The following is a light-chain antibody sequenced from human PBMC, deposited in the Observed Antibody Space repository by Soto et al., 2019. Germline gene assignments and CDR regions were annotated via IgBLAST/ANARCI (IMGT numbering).Light chain of an antibody. Sequence: DIQMTQSPSTLSASVGDRVTITCRASQSISSWLAWYQQKPGKAPKLLIYKASSLESGVPSRFSGSGSGTEFTPTIITLQHDDFATYYYQQYNSYTYTFGQGTKLEIK. V-gene: IGKV1-5*03. CDR3: QQYNSYTYT. J-gene: IGKJ2*01. CDR2: KAS. CDR1: QSISSW.